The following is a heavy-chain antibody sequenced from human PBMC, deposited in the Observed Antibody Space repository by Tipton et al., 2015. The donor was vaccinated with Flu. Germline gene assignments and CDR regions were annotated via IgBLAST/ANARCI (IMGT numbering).Heavy chain of an antibody. J-gene: IGHJ4*02. Sequence: SLRLSCAASGFTVSSNYMSWVRQAPGKGLEWVSVIYSGGSTYYADSVKGRFTISRDNSKNTLYLQMNSLRAEDTAVYYCAGQLTYYYDSSGYIIDYWGQGTLVTVSS. CDR1: GFTVSSNY. D-gene: IGHD3-22*01. CDR2: IYSGGST. CDR3: AGQLTYYYDSSGYIIDY. V-gene: IGHV3-66*01.